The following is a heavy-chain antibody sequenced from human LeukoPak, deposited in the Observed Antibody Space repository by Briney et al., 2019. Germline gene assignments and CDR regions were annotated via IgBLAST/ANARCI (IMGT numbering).Heavy chain of an antibody. Sequence: PGGSLRLSCAASGFTFSSYAMSGVRQPPGKGLKWIGSIYYSGSTYYNPSLKSRVTISVDTSKNQFSLKLSSVTAADTAVYYCARVTKLWFGESDAFDIWGQGTMVTVSS. J-gene: IGHJ3*02. CDR3: ARVTKLWFGESDAFDI. D-gene: IGHD3-10*01. CDR2: IYYSGST. CDR1: GFTFSSYA. V-gene: IGHV4-39*07.